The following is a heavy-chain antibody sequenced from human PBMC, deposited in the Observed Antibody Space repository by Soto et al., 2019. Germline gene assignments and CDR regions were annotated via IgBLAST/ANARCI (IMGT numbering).Heavy chain of an antibody. J-gene: IGHJ4*02. Sequence: SETLSLTCTVSGGSISSYYWSWIRQPPGKGLEWIGYIYYSGSTNYNPSLKSRVTISVDTSKNQFSLKLSSVTAADTAVYYCARDGNADYGDYDYWGQGTLVTVSS. CDR2: IYYSGST. CDR3: ARDGNADYGDYDY. V-gene: IGHV4-59*01. D-gene: IGHD4-17*01. CDR1: GGSISSYY.